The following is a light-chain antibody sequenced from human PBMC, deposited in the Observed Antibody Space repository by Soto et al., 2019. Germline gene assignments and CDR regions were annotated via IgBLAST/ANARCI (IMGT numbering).Light chain of an antibody. V-gene: IGKV3-20*01. J-gene: IGKJ5*01. CDR3: QQYGTSPT. CDR2: GAS. Sequence: EIVLAQSPGTLSLSPGERATLSCRASQSVTSSYLAWYQQSPGQAPRLLIYGASSRASGIPDRFRGSGSGTVFTLTISRLAPADFAVYFCQQYGTSPTFGQGTRLEIK. CDR1: QSVTSSY.